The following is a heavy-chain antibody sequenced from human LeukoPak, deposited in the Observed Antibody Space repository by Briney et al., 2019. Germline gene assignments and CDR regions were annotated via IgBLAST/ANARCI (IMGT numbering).Heavy chain of an antibody. CDR2: INTNTGSP. CDR3: ARDAWPLSFDY. CDR1: GYTFANYA. Sequence: ASVKVSCKASGYTFANYALNWVRQAPGQGLEWMGWINTNTGSPTYAPGFTGRFVFSLDTSVSTAYLQISSLEAEDTAVYYCARDAWPLSFDYWGQGTLVTVSS. V-gene: IGHV7-4-1*02. D-gene: IGHD3-16*02. J-gene: IGHJ4*02.